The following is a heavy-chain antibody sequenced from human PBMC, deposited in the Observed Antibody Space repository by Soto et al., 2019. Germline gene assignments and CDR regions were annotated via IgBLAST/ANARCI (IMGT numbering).Heavy chain of an antibody. CDR3: ARSGYSSSWYPPELYVYYYGMDV. CDR2: ISSSSSTI. V-gene: IGHV3-48*01. Sequence: GGSLRLSCAASGFTFSSYSMNWVRQAPGKGLEWVSYISSSSSTIYYADTVKGRFTISRDNAKNSLYLQMNSLRAEDTAVYYCARSGYSSSWYPPELYVYYYGMDVWGQGTTVTVSS. CDR1: GFTFSSYS. D-gene: IGHD6-13*01. J-gene: IGHJ6*02.